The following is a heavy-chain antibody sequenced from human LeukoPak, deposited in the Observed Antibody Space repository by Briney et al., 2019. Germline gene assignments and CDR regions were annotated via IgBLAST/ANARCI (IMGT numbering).Heavy chain of an antibody. J-gene: IGHJ3*02. CDR3: ARAFRGIFGVFEAFDI. CDR1: GFTFSSQW. D-gene: IGHD3-3*01. Sequence: GALRLSCAASGFTFSSQWMSWVRQAPGKGLEWSWIIYHSGRTDSNPSLKRRVTIAEDTSKNQFSLKLSSVTAADTAVYYCARAFRGIFGVFEAFDIWGQGTMVTVSS. CDR2: IYHSGRT. V-gene: IGHV4-4*02.